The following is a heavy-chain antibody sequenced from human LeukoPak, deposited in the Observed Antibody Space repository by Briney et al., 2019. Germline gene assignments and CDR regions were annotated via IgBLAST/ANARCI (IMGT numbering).Heavy chain of an antibody. J-gene: IGHJ4*02. CDR3: ARPPGVGELTFDY. CDR2: ISYDGSNK. Sequence: GGSLRLSCAASGFTFSSYAMHWVRQAPGKGLEWVAVISYDGSNKYYADSVKGRFTISRDNSKNTLYLQMNSLRAEDTAVYYCARPPGVGELTFDYWGQGTLVTVSS. D-gene: IGHD3-10*01. V-gene: IGHV3-30-3*01. CDR1: GFTFSSYA.